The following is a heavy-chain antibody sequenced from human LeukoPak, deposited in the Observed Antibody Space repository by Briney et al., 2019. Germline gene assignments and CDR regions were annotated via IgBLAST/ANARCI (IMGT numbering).Heavy chain of an antibody. J-gene: IGHJ5*02. CDR3: ARDSGCSKP. CDR1: GYTFTSNG. CDR2: ISTYNGNT. Sequence: GSSVKVSCKTSGYTFTSNGISWVRQAPGQGLEWMGWISTYNGNTNYAQKFQRRVTMTTDTYTSTPYMKLRSLTYDDTAVYYCARDSGCSKPWGQGTLVTVSS. V-gene: IGHV1-18*01. D-gene: IGHD6-19*01.